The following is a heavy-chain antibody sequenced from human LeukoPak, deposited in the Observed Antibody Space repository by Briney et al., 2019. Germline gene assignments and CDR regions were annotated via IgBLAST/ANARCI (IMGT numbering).Heavy chain of an antibody. D-gene: IGHD6-19*01. CDR2: IYTSGST. Sequence: SETLSLTCTVSGGSISSGSYYWSWIRQPAGKGLEWIGRIYTSGSTNYNPSLKSRVTISVDTSKNQFSLKLSSVTAADTAVYYCAREVGYVVAGPTPSLPPNWFDPWGQGTLVTVSS. J-gene: IGHJ5*02. CDR1: GGSISSGSYY. CDR3: AREVGYVVAGPTPSLPPNWFDP. V-gene: IGHV4-61*02.